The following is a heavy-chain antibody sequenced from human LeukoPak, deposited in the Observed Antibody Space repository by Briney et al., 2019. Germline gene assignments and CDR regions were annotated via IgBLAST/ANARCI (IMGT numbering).Heavy chain of an antibody. CDR3: ARDAGHGDYLYYFDY. Sequence: PSQTLSLTCTVSGGSISSGGYYWSWIRQPPGKGLEWIGYIYHSGSTYYNPSLKSRVTISVDTSKNQFSLKLSSVTAADTAVYYCARDAGHGDYLYYFDYWGQGTLVTVSS. J-gene: IGHJ4*02. CDR1: GGSISSGGYY. CDR2: IYHSGST. V-gene: IGHV4-30-2*05. D-gene: IGHD4-17*01.